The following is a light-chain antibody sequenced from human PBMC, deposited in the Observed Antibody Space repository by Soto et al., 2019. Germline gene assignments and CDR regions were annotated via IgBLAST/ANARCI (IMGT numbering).Light chain of an antibody. CDR2: GAS. Sequence: EIVLTQPPGTLSLSPGERATLSCRASQSVSSSYLAWYQQKPGQAPRLLIYGASSRATGIPDRFSGSGSGTDFTHTISRLEPEDFAVYYCQQYGRTFGQGTKVEIK. V-gene: IGKV3-20*01. CDR3: QQYGRT. J-gene: IGKJ1*01. CDR1: QSVSSSY.